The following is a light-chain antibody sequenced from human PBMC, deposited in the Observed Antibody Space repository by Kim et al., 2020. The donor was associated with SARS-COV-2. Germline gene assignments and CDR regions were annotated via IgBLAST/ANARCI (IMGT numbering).Light chain of an antibody. J-gene: IGKJ1*01. CDR1: QSISSW. Sequence: DIQMTQSPSTLSASVGDRVTITCRASQSISSWLAWYQQKPGEAPKLLIYRASSLESGVPSRFSGSGSGTEFTLTISSLQPDDFAIYYCQQYSSSWTFGQGTKVDIK. CDR3: QQYSSSWT. V-gene: IGKV1-5*03. CDR2: RAS.